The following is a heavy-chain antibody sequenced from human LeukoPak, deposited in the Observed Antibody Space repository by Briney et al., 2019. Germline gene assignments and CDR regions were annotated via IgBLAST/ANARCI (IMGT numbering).Heavy chain of an antibody. D-gene: IGHD5/OR15-5a*01. J-gene: IGHJ4*02. CDR1: GGSFSGYY. V-gene: IGHV4-34*01. CDR3: ARSRRFMSTH. Sequence: SETLSLTCAVYGGSFSGYYWSWIRQPPGKGLEWIGEINHSGSTNYNPSLKSRVTISVDTSKNQFSLKLSSVTAADTAVYYCARSRRFMSTHWGQGTLVTASS. CDR2: INHSGST.